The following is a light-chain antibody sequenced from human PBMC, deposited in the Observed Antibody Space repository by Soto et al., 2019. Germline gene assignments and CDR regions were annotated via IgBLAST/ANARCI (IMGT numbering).Light chain of an antibody. J-gene: IGLJ1*01. CDR1: SSNIGINT. Sequence: QSVLTQPPSASGTPGQRVTFSCSGSSSNIGINTVNWYQQLPGTAPQLLISDNHRRPSGVPDRFSGSKSGTSASLAISGLQSEDEATSFCAAWDLSLKGFVSGTGTKVTVL. V-gene: IGLV1-44*01. CDR2: DNH. CDR3: AAWDLSLKGFV.